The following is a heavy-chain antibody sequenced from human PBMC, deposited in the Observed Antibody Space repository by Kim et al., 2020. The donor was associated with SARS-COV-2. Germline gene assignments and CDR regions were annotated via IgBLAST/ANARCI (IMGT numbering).Heavy chain of an antibody. Sequence: GGSLRLFCAASGFTFNSYAMSWVRQAPGKGLEWVSGIRDSGGSTKYADSVKGRFSISRDNSKNTLYLQMDSLRAEDTAVYYCAKVTSGSSGWFEYFQHWGQGTLVTVSS. D-gene: IGHD6-19*01. CDR3: AKVTSGSSGWFEYFQH. CDR2: IRDSGGST. CDR1: GFTFNSYA. V-gene: IGHV3-23*01. J-gene: IGHJ1*01.